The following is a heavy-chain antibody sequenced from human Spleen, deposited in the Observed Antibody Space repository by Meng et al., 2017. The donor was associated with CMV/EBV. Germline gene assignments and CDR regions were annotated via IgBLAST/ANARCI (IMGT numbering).Heavy chain of an antibody. CDR1: GGSIRSDSYY. J-gene: IGHJ4*02. D-gene: IGHD4-23*01. V-gene: IGHV4-39*07. Sequence: SETLSLTCIVSGGSIRSDSYYWGWIRQSPGKGLEWIGSIYYTGTTYYNPSLKSRVTISVDTSKNQFSLKLTSVTAADTAVYYCASGYGGNPGTNNYWGQGTLVTVSS. CDR2: IYYTGTT. CDR3: ASGYGGNPGTNNY.